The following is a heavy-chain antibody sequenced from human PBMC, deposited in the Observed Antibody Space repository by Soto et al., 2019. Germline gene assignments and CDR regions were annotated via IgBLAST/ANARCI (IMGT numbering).Heavy chain of an antibody. CDR2: ISYDGSNK. CDR3: ARDGDGYNYYGDPEPDY. CDR1: GFTFSSYA. J-gene: IGHJ4*02. V-gene: IGHV3-30-3*01. D-gene: IGHD5-12*01. Sequence: GGSLRLSCAASGFTFSSYAMHWVRQAPGKGLEWVAVISYDGSNKYYADSVKGRFTISRDNSKNTLYLQMNSLRAEDTAVYYCARDGDGYNYYGDPEPDYWGQGTLVTVSS.